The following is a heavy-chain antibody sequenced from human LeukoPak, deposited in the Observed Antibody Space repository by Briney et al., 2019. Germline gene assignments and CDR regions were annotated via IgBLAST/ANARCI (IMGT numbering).Heavy chain of an antibody. CDR1: GGSISSYY. V-gene: IGHV4-59*01. J-gene: IGHJ4*02. CDR2: IYYSGNP. D-gene: IGHD5-18*01. Sequence: SETLSLTCTVSGGSISSYYWSWIRQPPGKGLEWIGHIYYSGNPTYNPSLKSRFTISVDPSQNQVSLRVNSVTTADTAVYYCASQRGYAYGFDYWGPGTQVTVS. CDR3: ASQRGYAYGFDY.